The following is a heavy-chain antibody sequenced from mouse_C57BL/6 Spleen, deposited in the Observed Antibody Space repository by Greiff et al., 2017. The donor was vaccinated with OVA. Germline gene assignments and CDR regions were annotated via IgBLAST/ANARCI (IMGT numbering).Heavy chain of an antibody. V-gene: IGHV2-5*01. J-gene: IGHJ4*01. D-gene: IGHD2-10*02. CDR3: AKRGYGFDYAMDY. CDR2: IWRGGST. CDR1: GFSLTSYG. Sequence: QVQLKESGPGLVQPSQSLSITCTVSGFSLTSYGVHWVRQSPGKGLEWLGVIWRGGSTDYNAAFMSRLSITKDNSKSQVFFKMNSLQADDTAIYYCAKRGYGFDYAMDYWGQGTSVTVSS.